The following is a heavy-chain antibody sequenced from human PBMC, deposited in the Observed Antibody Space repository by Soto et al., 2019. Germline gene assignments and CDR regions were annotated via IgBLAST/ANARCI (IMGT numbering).Heavy chain of an antibody. V-gene: IGHV1-2*02. CDR3: ARRKGDYYDSSGYHYYFDY. Sequence: QVQLVQSGAEVKKPGASVKVSYKASGYTFTGYYMHWVRQAPGQGLEWMGWINPNSGGTKSAQKFRGRVTMTRDTSISTAYMELSRLRSDDTAVYYCARRKGDYYDSSGYHYYFDYWGQGTLVTVSS. J-gene: IGHJ4*02. D-gene: IGHD3-22*01. CDR2: INPNSGGT. CDR1: GYTFTGYY.